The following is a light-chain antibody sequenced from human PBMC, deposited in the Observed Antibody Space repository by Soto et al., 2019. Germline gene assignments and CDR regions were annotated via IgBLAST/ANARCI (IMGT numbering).Light chain of an antibody. CDR2: GAS. Sequence: ETVLTQSPGTLSLSAGDRATLSCRASQSVSSGYFVWYQQKPGQTPTVLIYGASTRAAGIPDMFSGSGSGKYFPLTISRLAPEDFAVYYCQLYESTTTFGQGTKVEMK. V-gene: IGKV3-20*01. CDR3: QLYESTTT. CDR1: QSVSSGY. J-gene: IGKJ1*01.